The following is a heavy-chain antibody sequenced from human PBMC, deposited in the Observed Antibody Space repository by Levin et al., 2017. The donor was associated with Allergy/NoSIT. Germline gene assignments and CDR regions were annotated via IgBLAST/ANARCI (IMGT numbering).Heavy chain of an antibody. Sequence: AGGSLRLSCAASGFTFSSYEMNWVRQAPGKGLEWVSYISSSGSTIYYADSVKGRFTISRDNAKNSLYLQMNSLRAEDTAVYYCARDRERGYRSGWHLPFDYWGQGTLVTVSS. D-gene: IGHD6-19*01. CDR1: GFTFSSYE. CDR2: ISSSGSTI. CDR3: ARDRERGYRSGWHLPFDY. J-gene: IGHJ4*02. V-gene: IGHV3-48*03.